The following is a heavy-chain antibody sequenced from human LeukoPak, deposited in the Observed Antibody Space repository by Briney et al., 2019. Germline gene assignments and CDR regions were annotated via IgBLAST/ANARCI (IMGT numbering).Heavy chain of an antibody. CDR1: GFTFSSYA. D-gene: IGHD1-14*01. V-gene: IGHV3-23*01. CDR2: ISGSGGSI. J-gene: IGHJ4*02. Sequence: GGSLRLSCAASGFTFSSYAMSWVRQAPGKGLEWVSAISGSGGSIYYADSVKGRFTISRDNSKNTLYLQMNSLRAEDTAVYYCAKDNQIGSFSDYWGQGTLVTVSS. CDR3: AKDNQIGSFSDY.